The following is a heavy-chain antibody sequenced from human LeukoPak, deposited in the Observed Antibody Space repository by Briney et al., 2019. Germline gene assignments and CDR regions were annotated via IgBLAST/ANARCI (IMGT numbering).Heavy chain of an antibody. V-gene: IGHV2-5*01. D-gene: IGHD6-13*01. CDR1: GFSLSTSGVG. Sequence: ESGPTLVKPTQTLTLTCTFSGFSLSTSGVGVGWIPQPPGRALEWLALIYWNDDKRYSPSLKSRLTITKDASKNQVVLTMTNMDPVDTATYYCAQTYSSSWFDYWGQGTLVTVSS. J-gene: IGHJ4*02. CDR3: AQTYSSSWFDY. CDR2: IYWNDDK.